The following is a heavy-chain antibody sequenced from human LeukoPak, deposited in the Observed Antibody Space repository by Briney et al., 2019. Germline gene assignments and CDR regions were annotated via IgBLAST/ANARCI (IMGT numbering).Heavy chain of an antibody. D-gene: IGHD2-15*01. Sequence: GGSLRLSCAASGFTFDDYSMNWVRQAPGKGLEWVSFISTSSSTMYYADSVKGRITISRDNAKNSVYLQMNSLRAEDTAVYYCARDLCSGGSCVLDAFDIWGQGTMVTVSS. J-gene: IGHJ3*02. CDR1: GFTFDDYS. CDR2: ISTSSSTM. V-gene: IGHV3-48*01. CDR3: ARDLCSGGSCVLDAFDI.